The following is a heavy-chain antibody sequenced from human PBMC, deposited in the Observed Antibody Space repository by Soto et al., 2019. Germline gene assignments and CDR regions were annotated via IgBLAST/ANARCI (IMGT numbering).Heavy chain of an antibody. CDR3: AKVLAELVQRYFDT. Sequence: QVQLVQSGAEVKKPGASVRVSCKASGYTFTTYDIHWVRQAHGLGLEWMGIITPGGGITSYAQKFKGRLTMNRDTCTSTVYMELSILRSEDTAMYYCAKVLAELVQRYFDTWGQGTLVTVSS. D-gene: IGHD6-13*01. CDR1: GYTFTTYD. CDR2: ITPGGGIT. J-gene: IGHJ4*02. V-gene: IGHV1-46*01.